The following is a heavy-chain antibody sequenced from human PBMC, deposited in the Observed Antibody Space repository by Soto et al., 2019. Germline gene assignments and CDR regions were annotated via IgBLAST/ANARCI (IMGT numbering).Heavy chain of an antibody. CDR3: AIDENIVGVVAADYYYYGMDV. CDR2: IWYDGSNK. V-gene: IGHV3-33*01. D-gene: IGHD2-15*01. J-gene: IGHJ6*02. CDR1: GFTFSSYG. Sequence: QVQLVESGGGVVQPGRSLRLSCAASGFTFSSYGMHWVRQAPGKGLEWVAVIWYDGSNKYYADSVKGRFTISRDNSKNTLYLQMNSLRAEDTAVYYCAIDENIVGVVAADYYYYGMDVWGQGTTVTVSS.